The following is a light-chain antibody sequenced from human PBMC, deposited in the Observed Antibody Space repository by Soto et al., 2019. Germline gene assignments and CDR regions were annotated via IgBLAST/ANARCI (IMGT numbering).Light chain of an antibody. CDR3: QQYNNWPPGIT. Sequence: EIVITQSPATLSVSPGDRATLSCRASQSVSSNLAWYQQKPGQAPRLLIYGASTRATGIPARFSGSGSGTEFTLTISSLQSEDFAVYYCQQYNNWPPGITFGPGTKVDIK. V-gene: IGKV3-15*01. CDR1: QSVSSN. CDR2: GAS. J-gene: IGKJ3*01.